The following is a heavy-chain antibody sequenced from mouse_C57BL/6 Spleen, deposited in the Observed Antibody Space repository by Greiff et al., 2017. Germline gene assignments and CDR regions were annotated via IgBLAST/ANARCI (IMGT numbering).Heavy chain of an antibody. CDR2: IDPENGDT. CDR1: GFNIKDDY. J-gene: IGHJ4*01. Sequence: EVQLQQSGAELVRPGASVKLSCTASGFNIKDDYMHWVKQRPEQGLEWIGWIDPENGDTEYASKFQGKATITADTSSNTAYLQLSSLTSEDTAVYYCTTLYDYDVGYAMDYWGQGTSVTVSS. V-gene: IGHV14-4*01. CDR3: TTLYDYDVGYAMDY. D-gene: IGHD2-4*01.